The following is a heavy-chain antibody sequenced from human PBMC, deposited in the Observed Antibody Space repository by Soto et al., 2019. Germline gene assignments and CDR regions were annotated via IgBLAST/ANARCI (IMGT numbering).Heavy chain of an antibody. CDR3: AHSRTTGTTVWYFDL. J-gene: IGHJ2*01. CDR2: IYWDDDK. V-gene: IGHV2-5*02. Sequence: QITLKESGPTLVKPTQTLTLTCTFSGFSLSTSGVGVGWIRQPPGKALEWLALIYWDDDKRYSPSLKSRLTSTKDTSKNQVVLTMTNMDPVDTATYYCAHSRTTGTTVWYFDLWGRGTLVTVSS. D-gene: IGHD1-7*01. CDR1: GFSLSTSGVG.